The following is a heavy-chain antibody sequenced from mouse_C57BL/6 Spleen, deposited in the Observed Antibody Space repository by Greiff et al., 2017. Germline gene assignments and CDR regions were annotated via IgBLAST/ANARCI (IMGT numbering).Heavy chain of an antibody. D-gene: IGHD1-1*01. V-gene: IGHV7-3*01. CDR3: ARSPYYYGSSYDY. CDR1: GFTFTDYY. J-gene: IGHJ2*01. CDR2: IRNKANGYTT. Sequence: EVKLVASGGGLVQPGGSLSLSCAASGFTFTDYYMSWVRQPPGKALEWLGFIRNKANGYTTEYSASVKGRFTISRDNSQSILYLQMNALRAEDSATYYCARSPYYYGSSYDYWGQGTTLTVSS.